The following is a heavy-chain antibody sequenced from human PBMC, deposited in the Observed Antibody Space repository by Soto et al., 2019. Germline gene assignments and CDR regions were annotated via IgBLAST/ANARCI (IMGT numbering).Heavy chain of an antibody. D-gene: IGHD2-8*01. Sequence: GGSLRLSCAASGFSFSTYTMSWVRRAPGKGLEWVSAISGSGGSPPYADSVQGRFTISRDNPKKTLYLQMNSLRAEDTAVYYCAKARCTTSNCYVHDYWGQGTLVNVSS. CDR1: GFSFSTYT. CDR2: ISGSGGSP. V-gene: IGHV3-23*01. J-gene: IGHJ4*02. CDR3: AKARCTTSNCYVHDY.